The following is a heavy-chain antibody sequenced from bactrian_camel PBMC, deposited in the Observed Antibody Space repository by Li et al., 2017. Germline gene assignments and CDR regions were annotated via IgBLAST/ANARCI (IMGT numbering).Heavy chain of an antibody. D-gene: IGHD3*01. Sequence: HVQLVESGGGSVQAGGSLTLSCVASKFMVADSDMGWFRQALGKKCELVSTLNPDGTIYYARSVKGRFTNSKDSSKNTLYLQMDSLTVEDTATYVCAAAPDPWECTIIWGYFAYWGKGTQVTVS. CDR1: KFMVADSD. J-gene: IGHJ6*01. CDR2: LNPDGTI. V-gene: IGHV3S53*01. CDR3: AAAPDPWECTIIWGYFAY.